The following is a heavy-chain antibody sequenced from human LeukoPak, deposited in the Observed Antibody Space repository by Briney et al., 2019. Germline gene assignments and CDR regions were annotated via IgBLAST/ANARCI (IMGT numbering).Heavy chain of an antibody. V-gene: IGHV1-69*13. CDR1: GGTFSSYA. CDR2: IIPIFGTA. J-gene: IGHJ3*02. Sequence: GASVKVSCKASGGTFSSYAISWVRQAPGQGREWMGGIIPIFGTANYAQKFQGRVTITADESTSTAYMELSSLRSEDTAVYYCARVFGIAAADVGAFDIWGQGTMVTVSS. CDR3: ARVFGIAAADVGAFDI. D-gene: IGHD6-13*01.